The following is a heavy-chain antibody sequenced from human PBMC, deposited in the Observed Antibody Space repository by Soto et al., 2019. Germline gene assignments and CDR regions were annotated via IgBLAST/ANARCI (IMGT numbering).Heavy chain of an antibody. Sequence: GASVKVSCKASGYTFTTFGISWVRQAPGQGLEWMGWISAYNGYTNYAQKLQGRVTMTTDTSTSTAYMELRSLRSDDTAVYYCARVLTAAGFDYWGQGTLVTVSS. V-gene: IGHV1-18*01. J-gene: IGHJ4*02. CDR2: ISAYNGYT. D-gene: IGHD6-13*01. CDR3: ARVLTAAGFDY. CDR1: GYTFTTFG.